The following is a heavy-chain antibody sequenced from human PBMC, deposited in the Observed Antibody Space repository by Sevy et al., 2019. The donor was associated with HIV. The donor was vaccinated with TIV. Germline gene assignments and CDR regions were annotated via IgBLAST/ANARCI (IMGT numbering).Heavy chain of an antibody. CDR3: ARDVFYYYDSSGYYSFADYYYYGMDV. J-gene: IGHJ6*02. D-gene: IGHD3-22*01. CDR1: GFTFSSYA. V-gene: IGHV3-30-3*01. CDR2: ISYDGSNK. Sequence: GGSLRLSCAASGFTFSSYAMHWVRQAPGKGLEWVAVISYDGSNKYYADSVKGRFTISRDNSKNTLYLQMNSLGAEDTAVYYCARDVFYYYDSSGYYSFADYYYYGMDVWGQGTTVTVSS.